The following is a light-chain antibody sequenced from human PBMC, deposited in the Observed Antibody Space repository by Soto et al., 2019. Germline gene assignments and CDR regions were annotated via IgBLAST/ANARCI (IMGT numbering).Light chain of an antibody. CDR3: QQYQSWPLT. Sequence: EIVMTQSPATLSLSPGERATLSCRASQRVYSNLAWYQQKPGQTPRLLIYESSTRATGIPARFSGGGSGTEFTLTISSLQSEDFADYFCQQYQSWPLTFGGGTKVEI. CDR1: QRVYSN. J-gene: IGKJ4*01. V-gene: IGKV3-15*01. CDR2: ESS.